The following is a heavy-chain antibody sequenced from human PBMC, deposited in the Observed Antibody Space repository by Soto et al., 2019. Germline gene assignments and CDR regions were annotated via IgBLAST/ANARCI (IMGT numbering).Heavy chain of an antibody. J-gene: IGHJ4*02. D-gene: IGHD6-25*01. CDR1: GDTFNSYV. CDR3: ARESLGAKRADH. Sequence: QVQLVQSGAEVKRPGSSVKVSCESSGDTFNSYVISWVRQAPGQGLEWMGGIIPIIGVTHYAQKFQGRVTTSALTSTGTAYMELTNLGFEDTALYYCARESLGAKRADHWGQGTLVTVSS. CDR2: IIPIIGVT. V-gene: IGHV1-69*17.